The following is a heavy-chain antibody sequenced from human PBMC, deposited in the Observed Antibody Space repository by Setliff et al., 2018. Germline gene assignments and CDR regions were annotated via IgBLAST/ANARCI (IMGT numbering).Heavy chain of an antibody. V-gene: IGHV1-69*13. D-gene: IGHD3-3*01. CDR3: AISTIFGVVSPTPDAFDI. Sequence: SVKVSCKASGGTFSSYDISWVRQAPGQGLEWMGRIIPIFGTANYAQKFQGRVTITADESTSTAYMELSRLRSEDTAVYYCAISTIFGVVSPTPDAFDIWGQGTMVTVS. CDR2: IIPIFGTA. J-gene: IGHJ3*02. CDR1: GGTFSSYD.